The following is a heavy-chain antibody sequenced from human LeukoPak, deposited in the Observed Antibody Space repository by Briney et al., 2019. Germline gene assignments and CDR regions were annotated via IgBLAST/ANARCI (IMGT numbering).Heavy chain of an antibody. J-gene: IGHJ4*02. CDR1: GLTVSNNY. Sequence: PGGSLRLSCAASGLTVSNNYMSWVRQAPGKGLEWVSVIYSGGSTYYTDSVKGRFTISRDTSKNTLYLQMNSLRAEDTAVYYCAAQGVFSHGGYWGQGTLVTVSS. V-gene: IGHV3-53*01. CDR2: IYSGGST. D-gene: IGHD3-16*01. CDR3: AAQGVFSHGGY.